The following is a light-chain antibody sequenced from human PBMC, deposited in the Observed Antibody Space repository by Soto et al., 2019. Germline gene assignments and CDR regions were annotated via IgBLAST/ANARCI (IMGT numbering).Light chain of an antibody. CDR3: QQYNSYFT. Sequence: DSQMTQSPSTLSASVGDRVTITCRASQSISTWLAWYQQTPGKAPKLLIYDASSLESGVPSRFSGSGSGTEFPLTISSLQPDDFATYYFQQYNSYFTFGGGTKVDIK. CDR2: DAS. J-gene: IGKJ4*01. V-gene: IGKV1-5*01. CDR1: QSISTW.